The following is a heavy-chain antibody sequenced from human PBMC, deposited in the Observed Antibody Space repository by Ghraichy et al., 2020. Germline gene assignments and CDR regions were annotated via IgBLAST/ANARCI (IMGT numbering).Heavy chain of an antibody. J-gene: IGHJ4*02. CDR3: VKEASSHSYGDY. Sequence: GESLNISCAASGFTFTSYAMSWVRRAPGKGLEWFSAISGSGGSTYYADSVKGRFTISRDNSRNTVYLQMNSLRAEDTAVYYCVKEASSHSYGDYWGQGTLVTVSS. CDR1: GFTFTSYA. CDR2: ISGSGGST. D-gene: IGHD5-18*01. V-gene: IGHV3-23*01.